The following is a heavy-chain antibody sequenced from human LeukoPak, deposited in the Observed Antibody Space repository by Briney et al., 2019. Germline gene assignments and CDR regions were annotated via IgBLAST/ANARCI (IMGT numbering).Heavy chain of an antibody. CDR3: AREMVIYCSGGSCYGSDY. D-gene: IGHD2-15*01. V-gene: IGHV3-21*01. CDR1: GFTFSSYS. Sequence: PGGSLRLSCAASGFTFSSYSMNWVRQAPGKGLEWVSSISSSSSYIYYADSVKGRFTISRDNAKNSLYLQMNSLRAEDTAVYYCAREMVIYCSGGSCYGSDYWGQGTLVTVSS. CDR2: ISSSSSYI. J-gene: IGHJ4*02.